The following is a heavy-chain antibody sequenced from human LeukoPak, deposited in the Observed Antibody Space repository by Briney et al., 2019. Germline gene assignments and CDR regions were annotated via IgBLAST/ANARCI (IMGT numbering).Heavy chain of an antibody. J-gene: IGHJ6*03. D-gene: IGHD1-26*01. CDR1: GFTFSSYE. V-gene: IGHV3-48*03. CDR2: ISSSGSTI. CDR3: ARVLVGATRNYYYYYMDV. Sequence: GGSLRLSCAASGFTFSSYEMNWVRQAPGKGLEWVSYISSSGSTIYYADSVKGRFTISRDNAKNSLYLQMNSLRAEDTAVYYCARVLVGATRNYYYYYMDVWGKGTTVTVSS.